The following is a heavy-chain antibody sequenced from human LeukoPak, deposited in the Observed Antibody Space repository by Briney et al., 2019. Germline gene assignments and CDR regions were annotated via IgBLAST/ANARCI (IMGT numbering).Heavy chain of an antibody. CDR2: IYTSGST. D-gene: IGHD6-13*01. CDR1: GGSISSGSYY. Sequence: SETLSLTCTVSGGSISSGSYYWRWIRQPAGKGLEWIGRIYTSGSTNYNPSLKSRVTISVHTSKNQFSLKLSSVTAADTAVYYCARVEGIAAAGPIGWFDPWGQGTLVTVSS. J-gene: IGHJ5*02. V-gene: IGHV4-61*02. CDR3: ARVEGIAAAGPIGWFDP.